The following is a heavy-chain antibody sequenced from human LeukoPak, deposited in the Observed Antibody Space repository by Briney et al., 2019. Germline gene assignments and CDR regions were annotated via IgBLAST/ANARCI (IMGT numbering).Heavy chain of an antibody. CDR3: ARDLILSLYGVADY. J-gene: IGHJ4*02. Sequence: ASVRVSCKTSGYTFTNYGISWVRQAPGQGLEWMGWVSAYNGYGNYAQKFQDRVTMTTDTSTSTAYMELRSLRSDDTAMYYCARDLILSLYGVADYWGQGTPVTVSS. CDR2: VSAYNGYG. CDR1: GYTFTNYG. D-gene: IGHD2-21*01. V-gene: IGHV1-18*01.